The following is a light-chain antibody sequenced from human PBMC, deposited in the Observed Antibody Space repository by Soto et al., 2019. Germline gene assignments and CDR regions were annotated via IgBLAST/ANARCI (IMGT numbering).Light chain of an antibody. V-gene: IGLV3-21*04. Sequence: SYELTQPPSVSVAPGKTARITCGGNNIGSKNVQWYQQKPGQAPVLVIFYDSDRPSGIPERFSGSNSGNTATLTISRVEAGDEADYYCQVWDGSSGYVFGTGTKLTVL. CDR2: YDS. J-gene: IGLJ1*01. CDR3: QVWDGSSGYV. CDR1: NIGSKN.